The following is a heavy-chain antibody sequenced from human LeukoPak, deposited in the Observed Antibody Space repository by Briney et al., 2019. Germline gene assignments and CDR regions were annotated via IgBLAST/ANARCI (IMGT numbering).Heavy chain of an antibody. Sequence: GGSLRPSCAASGFTFSSYGMHWVRQAPGKGLEWVAVISYDGSNKYYADSVKGRFTISRDNSKNTLYLQMNSLRAEDTAVYYCAKSPDYLTTVTHNWFDPWGQGTLVTVSS. CDR1: GFTFSSYG. V-gene: IGHV3-30*18. D-gene: IGHD4-17*01. CDR2: ISYDGSNK. CDR3: AKSPDYLTTVTHNWFDP. J-gene: IGHJ5*02.